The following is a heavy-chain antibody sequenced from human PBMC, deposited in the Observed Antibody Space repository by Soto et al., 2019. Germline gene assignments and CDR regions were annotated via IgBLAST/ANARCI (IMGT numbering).Heavy chain of an antibody. CDR1: GFSLSTSGVG. CDR3: AHSLIVGATAYYFDY. Sequence: QITLKESGPTLVKPTQTLTLTCTFSGFSLSTSGVGVGWIRQPPGKALEWLALIYWDDDKRYSPSLKSRLTIXMDXSXTQVVLTMTNMDPVDTATYYCAHSLIVGATAYYFDYWGQGTLVTVSS. J-gene: IGHJ4*02. V-gene: IGHV2-5*02. CDR2: IYWDDDK. D-gene: IGHD1-26*01.